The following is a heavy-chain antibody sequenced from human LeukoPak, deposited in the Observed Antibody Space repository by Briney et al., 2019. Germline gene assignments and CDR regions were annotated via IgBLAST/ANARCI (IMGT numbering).Heavy chain of an antibody. CDR2: INHSGST. D-gene: IGHD5-18*01. CDR1: GGSFSGYY. CDR3: ARGALGEDSYGLYYFDY. J-gene: IGHJ4*02. Sequence: PSETLSLTCAVYGGSFSGYYWSWIRQPPGKGLEWIGEINHSGSTNYNPSLKSRVTISVDTSKNQFSLKLSSATAADTAVYYCARGALGEDSYGLYYFDYWGQGTLVTVSS. V-gene: IGHV4-34*01.